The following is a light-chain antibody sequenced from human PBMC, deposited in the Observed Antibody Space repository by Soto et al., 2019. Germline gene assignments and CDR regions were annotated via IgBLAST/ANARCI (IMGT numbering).Light chain of an antibody. J-gene: IGKJ4*01. CDR1: QSVRSW. CDR3: QQYDNYPLT. Sequence: DIPMTQSPATLSASVGDRXPITRXASQSVRSWLAWYQQKPGTAPKLLIFDASRLESGVPSRFSGSASGTEFTLTISSLQPDDFATYYCQQYDNYPLTFGGGTKVDIK. CDR2: DAS. V-gene: IGKV1-5*01.